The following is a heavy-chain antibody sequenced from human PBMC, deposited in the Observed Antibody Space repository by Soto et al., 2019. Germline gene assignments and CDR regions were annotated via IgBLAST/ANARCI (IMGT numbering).Heavy chain of an antibody. Sequence: GGSLRLSCAASGFTFSSYAMPWVRQAPGKGLEWVAVISYDGSNKYYADSVKGRFTISRDNSKNTLYLQMNSLRAEDTAGYYCARDGSKIYPMVNGDYWGQRPLVTFST. J-gene: IGHJ4*02. V-gene: IGHV3-30-3*01. CDR1: GFTFSSYA. D-gene: IGHD5-18*01. CDR3: ARDGSKIYPMVNGDY. CDR2: ISYDGSNK.